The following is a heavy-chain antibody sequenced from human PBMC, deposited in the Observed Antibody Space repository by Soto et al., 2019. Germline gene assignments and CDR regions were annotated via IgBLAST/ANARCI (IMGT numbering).Heavy chain of an antibody. V-gene: IGHV4-59*08. Sequence: SETLSLTCTVSGGSISSDYWSWIRQPPGKGLEWIGYIYYSGSTNYNPSLKSRVTISVDTSKNQFSLNLSSVTAADTAVYYCTRHAIGVVVPAAIRNWGQGSLVTVSS. CDR2: IYYSGST. D-gene: IGHD2-15*01. CDR1: GGSISSDY. CDR3: TRHAIGVVVPAAIRN. J-gene: IGHJ4*02.